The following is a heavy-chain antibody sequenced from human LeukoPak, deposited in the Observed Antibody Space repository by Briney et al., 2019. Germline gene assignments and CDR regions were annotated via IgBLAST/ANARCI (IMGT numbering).Heavy chain of an antibody. CDR1: GYSISSGYY. J-gene: IGHJ5*02. D-gene: IGHD6-13*01. V-gene: IGHV4-38-2*02. Sequence: SETLSLTCTVSGYSISSGYYWGWIRQPPGKGLEWIGSIYHSGSTYYNPSLKGRVTISVDTSKNQFSLKLSSVTAADTAVYYCARDQQLVRGHNWFDPWGQGTLVTVSS. CDR2: IYHSGST. CDR3: ARDQQLVRGHNWFDP.